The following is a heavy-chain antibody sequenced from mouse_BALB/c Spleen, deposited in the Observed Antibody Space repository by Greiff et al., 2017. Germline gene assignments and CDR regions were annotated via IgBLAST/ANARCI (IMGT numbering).Heavy chain of an antibody. V-gene: IGHV3-8*02. D-gene: IGHD1-1*01. CDR1: GDSITSGY. CDR2: ISYSGST. CDR3: ARYYYGSSGYFDV. Sequence: EVKLVESGPSLVKPSQTLSLTCSVTGDSITSGYWNWIRKFPGNKLEYMGYISYSGSTYYNPSLKSRISITRDTSKNQYYLQLNSVTTEDTATYYCARYYYGSSGYFDVWGAGTTVTVSS. J-gene: IGHJ1*01.